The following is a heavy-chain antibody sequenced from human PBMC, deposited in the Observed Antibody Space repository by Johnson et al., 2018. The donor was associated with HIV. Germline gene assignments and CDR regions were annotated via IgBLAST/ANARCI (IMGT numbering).Heavy chain of an antibody. V-gene: IGHV3-30*04. CDR1: GFTFSSYA. J-gene: IGHJ3*02. D-gene: IGHD3-16*01. Sequence: QVQLVESGGGVVQPGRSLRLSCAASGFTFSSYAFHWVRQAPGKGLEWVALISSDGSGKYYADSVKGRSTISRDNSKNTLYLQMNSLRPEETAVYFCARGRITVEGGDQRGGAFDIWGQGTMVTVSS. CDR2: ISSDGSGK. CDR3: ARGRITVEGGDQRGGAFDI.